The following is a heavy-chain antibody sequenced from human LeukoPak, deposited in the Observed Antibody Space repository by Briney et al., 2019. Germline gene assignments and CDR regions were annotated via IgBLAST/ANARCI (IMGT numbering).Heavy chain of an antibody. Sequence: KSSEPLSLTCTVSGGSISSYYWSWIRPPPVKGLEWIGCIYSSGSTNYNPSLKSRVTISVDTAKNQFSLKLSSVTAADTAVYYCARSTPILQYSGNYQSGAIDIWGQGTMVTVSS. D-gene: IGHD1-26*01. V-gene: IGHV4-59*01. CDR2: IYSSGST. J-gene: IGHJ3*02. CDR1: GGSISSYY. CDR3: ARSTPILQYSGNYQSGAIDI.